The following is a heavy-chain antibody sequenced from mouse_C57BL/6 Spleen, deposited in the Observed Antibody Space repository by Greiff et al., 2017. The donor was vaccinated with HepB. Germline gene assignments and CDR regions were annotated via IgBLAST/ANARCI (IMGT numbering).Heavy chain of an antibody. CDR1: GYTFTSYW. Sequence: QVQLQQPGAELVKPGASVKLSCKASGYTFTSYWMHWVKQRPGQGLEWIGMIHPNSGSTNYNEKFKSKATLTVDKSSSTAYMQLSSLTSEDSAVYYCARWRYYGSSSLYYFDYWGQGTTLTVSS. D-gene: IGHD1-1*01. CDR3: ARWRYYGSSSLYYFDY. V-gene: IGHV1-64*01. J-gene: IGHJ2*01. CDR2: IHPNSGST.